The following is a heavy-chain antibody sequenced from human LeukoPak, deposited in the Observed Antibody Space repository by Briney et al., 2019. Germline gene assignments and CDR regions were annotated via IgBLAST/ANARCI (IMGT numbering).Heavy chain of an antibody. CDR3: AKAVTHTVVTPADY. CDR1: GFTFDDFA. D-gene: IGHD4-23*01. Sequence: SLRLSCAASGFTFDDFAMNWVRQAPGQGLEWVSGISWNSGSIGYADSVKGRFTISRDNAKNSLYLQMNSLRAEDTALYYCAKAVTHTVVTPADYWGQGTLVTVSS. CDR2: ISWNSGSI. V-gene: IGHV3-9*01. J-gene: IGHJ4*02.